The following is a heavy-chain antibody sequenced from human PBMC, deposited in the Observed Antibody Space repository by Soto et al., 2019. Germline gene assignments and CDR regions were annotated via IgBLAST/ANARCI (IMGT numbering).Heavy chain of an antibody. V-gene: IGHV3-30-3*01. CDR3: ARDPAGGSGHYYLFDC. CDR1: GLTFSTFA. Sequence: GGSLRLSCAASGLTFSTFAMHWVRQAPDKGLDWVAVISYDGSNKYYADSVKGRFTISRDNSKNTLYLQMNSLTSEDTAVYYCARDPAGGSGHYYLFDCWGQGTLVTVSS. D-gene: IGHD3-22*01. J-gene: IGHJ4*02. CDR2: ISYDGSNK.